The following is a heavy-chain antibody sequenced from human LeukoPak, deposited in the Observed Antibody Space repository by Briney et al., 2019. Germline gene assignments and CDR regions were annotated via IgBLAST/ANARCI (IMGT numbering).Heavy chain of an antibody. CDR2: VRYDGNNP. CDR3: ARGSRYGDYPYYCDF. J-gene: IGHJ4*02. D-gene: IGHD4-17*01. V-gene: IGHV3-30*02. CDR1: GFTFGSYG. Sequence: GGSLILSCAASGFTFGSYGMHWVRQAPGKGLDWVAFVRYDGNNPYYSASVKGRFTISRDNSKNTVLLQMNNLRLEDAAVYYCARGSRYGDYPYYCDFWGQGTLVTVSS.